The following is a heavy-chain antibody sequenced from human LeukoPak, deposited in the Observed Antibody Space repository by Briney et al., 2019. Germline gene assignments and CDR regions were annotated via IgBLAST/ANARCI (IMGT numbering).Heavy chain of an antibody. J-gene: IGHJ4*02. CDR3: AATNTGYCSGGSCSGGFDY. V-gene: IGHV1-69*01. D-gene: IGHD2-15*01. CDR2: IIPIFGTP. Sequence: SVKVSCKASGGTFSSYVISWVRQAPGQGLEWMGGIIPIFGTPNYAQKFQGRVTITADESTSTAYMELSSLRSEDTAVYYCAATNTGYCSGGSCSGGFDYWGQGTLVTVSS. CDR1: GGTFSSYV.